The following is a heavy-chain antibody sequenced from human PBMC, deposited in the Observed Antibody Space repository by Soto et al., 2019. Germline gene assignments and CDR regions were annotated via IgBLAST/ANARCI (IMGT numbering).Heavy chain of an antibody. CDR1: GFTVSSNY. J-gene: IGHJ6*02. V-gene: IGHV3-66*04. CDR2: IYSGGST. CDR3: ARHSPPFFYGSGPWDV. Sequence: PGGSLRLSCAASGFTVSSNYMSWVRQAPGKGLEWVSVIYSGGSTYYADSVKGRFTISRDNSKNTLYLQMNSLRAEDTAVYYCARHSPPFFYGSGPWDVWGQGTTVTVSS. D-gene: IGHD3-10*01.